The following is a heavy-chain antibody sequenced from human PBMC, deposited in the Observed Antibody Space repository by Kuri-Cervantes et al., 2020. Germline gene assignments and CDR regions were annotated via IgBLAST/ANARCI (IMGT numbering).Heavy chain of an antibody. CDR3: ARVTVTTIASFDY. V-gene: IGHV4-38-2*01. J-gene: IGHJ4*02. CDR2: IYHSGST. CDR1: GYSISSGYY. Sequence: GSLRLSCAVSGYSISSGYYWGWIRQPPGKGLEWIGSIYHSGSTYYNPSLKSRVTISVDTSKNQFSLKLSSVTAADTVVYYCARVTVTTIASFDYWGQGTLVTVSS. D-gene: IGHD4-17*01.